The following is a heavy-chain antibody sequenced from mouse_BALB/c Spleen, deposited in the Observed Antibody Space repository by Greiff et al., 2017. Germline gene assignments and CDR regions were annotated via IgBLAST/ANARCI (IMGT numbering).Heavy chain of an antibody. Sequence: EVQVVESGGGLVQPGGSLRLSCATSGFTFSDFYMEWVRQPPGKRLEWIAASRNKANDYTTEYSASVKGRFIVSRDTSQSILYLQMNALRAEDTAIYYCARGENYYGSSYKAHWYFDVWGAGTTVTVSS. J-gene: IGHJ1*01. D-gene: IGHD1-1*01. V-gene: IGHV7-1*02. CDR1: GFTFSDFY. CDR3: ARGENYYGSSYKAHWYFDV. CDR2: SRNKANDYTT.